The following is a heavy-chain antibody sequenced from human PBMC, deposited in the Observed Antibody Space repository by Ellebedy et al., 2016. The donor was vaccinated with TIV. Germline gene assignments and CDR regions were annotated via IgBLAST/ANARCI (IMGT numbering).Heavy chain of an antibody. CDR1: GDPFTNYY. Sequence: ESLKISCTVSGDPFTNYYWNWIRQSPGKGLEWIGYIYYTGSTSYNPSLRSRVTISVDPSKKQFSLRLNSVTAADTAVYYCAGDSWGVDYWGQGTLVTVSS. CDR3: AGDSWGVDY. V-gene: IGHV4-59*01. D-gene: IGHD3-16*01. J-gene: IGHJ4*02. CDR2: IYYTGST.